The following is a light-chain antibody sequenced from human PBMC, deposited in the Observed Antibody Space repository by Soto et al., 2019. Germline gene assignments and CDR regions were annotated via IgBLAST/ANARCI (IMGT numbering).Light chain of an antibody. J-gene: IGKJ4*01. Sequence: IQMTQSPSSLSASVGDRVTISCRASQAIRNDLSWYQQKPGKAPKLLIYGASSLQSGVPSRFSGSGSGTDFTLTINSLQPEDFATYYCLQDYIYPLTFGGGTKVDIK. CDR1: QAIRND. CDR3: LQDYIYPLT. CDR2: GAS. V-gene: IGKV1-6*01.